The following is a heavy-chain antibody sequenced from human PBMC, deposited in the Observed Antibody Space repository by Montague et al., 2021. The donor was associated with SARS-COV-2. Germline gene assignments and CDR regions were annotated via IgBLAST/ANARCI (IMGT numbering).Heavy chain of an antibody. D-gene: IGHD2-2*01. J-gene: IGHJ4*02. Sequence: SETLSLTCTVSGGSISSSSYYWGWIRQPPGKGLEWIGSIYYSGSTYYSPSLKSRVTISVDTSKNQFSLKLSSVTAADTAEYYCAGHLLGYCSSTSCYVGWGQGTLVAVSS. CDR3: AGHLLGYCSSTSCYVG. CDR1: GGSISSSSYY. CDR2: IYYSGST. V-gene: IGHV4-39*01.